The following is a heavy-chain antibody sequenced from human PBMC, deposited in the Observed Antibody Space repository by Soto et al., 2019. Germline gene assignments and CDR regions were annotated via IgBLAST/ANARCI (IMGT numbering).Heavy chain of an antibody. CDR1: GGSFSGYY. CDR2: INHSGST. D-gene: IGHD1-1*01. J-gene: IGHJ4*02. CDR3: ARSGTTTPPFPEQ. Sequence: SETLSLTCAVYGGSFSGYYWSWIRQPPGKGLEWIGEINHSGSTNHNPSLKSRVTISVXXXKXXXXLKLXSVXAAXAAVDYCARSGTTTPPFPEQWGPGALDTVSS. V-gene: IGHV4-34*01.